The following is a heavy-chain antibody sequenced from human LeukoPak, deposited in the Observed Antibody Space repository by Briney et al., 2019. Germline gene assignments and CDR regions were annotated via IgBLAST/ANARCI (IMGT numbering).Heavy chain of an antibody. CDR2: ISAYSGNT. V-gene: IGHV1-18*04. J-gene: IGHJ5*02. CDR1: GYTFTGYY. CDR3: ARHRSRMVRGGDWFDP. D-gene: IGHD3-10*01. Sequence: ASVKVSCKASGYTFTGYYMHWVRQAPGQGLEGMGWISAYSGNTNYAHRLQGRVTMTTDTSTSTAYMELRSLRSDDTAVYYCARHRSRMVRGGDWFDPWGQGTLVTVSS.